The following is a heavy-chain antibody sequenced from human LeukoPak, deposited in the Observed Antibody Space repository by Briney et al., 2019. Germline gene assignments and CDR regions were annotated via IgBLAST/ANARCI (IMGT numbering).Heavy chain of an antibody. Sequence: SETLSLTCTVSGGSISSSSYYWSWIRQPPGKGLEWIGYIYYSGSTNYNPSLKSRVTISVDTSKDQFSLKLSSVTAADTAVHYCARVAPIVATFDYWGQGTLVTVSS. J-gene: IGHJ4*02. V-gene: IGHV4-61*01. CDR3: ARVAPIVATFDY. CDR1: GGSISSSSYY. CDR2: IYYSGST. D-gene: IGHD5-12*01.